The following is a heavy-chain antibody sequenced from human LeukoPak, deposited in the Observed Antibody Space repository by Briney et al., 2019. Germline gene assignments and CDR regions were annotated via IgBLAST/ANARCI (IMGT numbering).Heavy chain of an antibody. Sequence: GGSLRLSCAASGFTFSSYSMNWVRQAPGKGLEWVSSISSSSNYIYYADSVKGRFTISRDNAKNSLYLQMNSLRAEDTAVYYCAREEYSSSWYVGYWGQGTLVTVSS. CDR3: AREEYSSSWYVGY. D-gene: IGHD6-13*01. CDR1: GFTFSSYS. J-gene: IGHJ4*02. V-gene: IGHV3-21*01. CDR2: ISSSSNYI.